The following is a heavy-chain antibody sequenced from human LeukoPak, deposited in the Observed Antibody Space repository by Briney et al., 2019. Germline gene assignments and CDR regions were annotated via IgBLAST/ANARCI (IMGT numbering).Heavy chain of an antibody. CDR1: GFTFSSYG. D-gene: IGHD6-13*01. Sequence: GGSLRLSCVAPGFTFSSYGMHWVRQAPGKGLEWVAFVRYDGSNKYYADSVKGRFTISGDNSKNTMYLQMNSLRVEDTAVYYCAKDRGSSWTFDYWGLGTLVTVSS. V-gene: IGHV3-30*02. CDR3: AKDRGSSWTFDY. CDR2: VRYDGSNK. J-gene: IGHJ4*02.